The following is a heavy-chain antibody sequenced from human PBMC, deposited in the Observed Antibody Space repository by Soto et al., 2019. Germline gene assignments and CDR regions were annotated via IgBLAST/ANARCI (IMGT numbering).Heavy chain of an antibody. Sequence: EVQLVESGGGLVQPGGSLRLSCAASGFTFSSNWMSWVRQAPGIGLEWVANIKQDGSEKFYVDSVKGRFTISRDNAQNSLYLQMNSLRAEDTDVYYCATYDSSGPIHYWGQGTLVTVSS. CDR2: IKQDGSEK. CDR1: GFTFSSNW. D-gene: IGHD3-22*01. V-gene: IGHV3-7*01. J-gene: IGHJ4*02. CDR3: ATYDSSGPIHY.